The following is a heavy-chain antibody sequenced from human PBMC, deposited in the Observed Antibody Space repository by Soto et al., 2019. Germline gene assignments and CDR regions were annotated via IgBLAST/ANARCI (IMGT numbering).Heavy chain of an antibody. V-gene: IGHV1-46*03. D-gene: IGHD2-15*01. J-gene: IGHJ4*02. CDR3: ARERPGLVVVARRREAGGFDY. Sequence: ASVKVSCKASGYTFTSYYMHWVRQAPGQGLEWMGIINPSGGSTSYAQKFQGRVTMTRDTSTSTVYMELSSLRSEDTAVYYCARERPGLVVVARRREAGGFDYWGQGTLVTVSS. CDR1: GYTFTSYY. CDR2: INPSGGST.